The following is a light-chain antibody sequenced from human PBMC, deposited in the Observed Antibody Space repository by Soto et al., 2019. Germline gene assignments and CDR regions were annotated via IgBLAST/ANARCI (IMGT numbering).Light chain of an antibody. V-gene: IGKV3-11*01. Sequence: EIVLTQSQATLSLSPGEIATLSCRASPSVSSYLAWYQQKPGQAPRLLNYDASNRATGIPARFSGSGSGTDFTLTISSLEPEYLAVYDCQERSNWWWTSGQGTKVEIK. CDR3: QERSNWWWT. CDR1: PSVSSY. CDR2: DAS. J-gene: IGKJ1*01.